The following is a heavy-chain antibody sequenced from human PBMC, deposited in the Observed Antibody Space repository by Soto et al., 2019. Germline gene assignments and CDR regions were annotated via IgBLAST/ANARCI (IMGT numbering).Heavy chain of an antibody. J-gene: IGHJ4*02. CDR3: ARDSSGRHDY. CDR1: GGSLRSVSYY. D-gene: IGHD3-22*01. CDR2: IYHSGTT. Sequence: SETLSLTCSVSGGSLRSVSYYWAWIRQPPGKGLEWIGYIYHSGTTVYNASLRSRVTISVDTSKNQFFLKMNAMTAADTAEYDCARDSSGRHDYWRPGTLVTVSS. V-gene: IGHV4-61*01.